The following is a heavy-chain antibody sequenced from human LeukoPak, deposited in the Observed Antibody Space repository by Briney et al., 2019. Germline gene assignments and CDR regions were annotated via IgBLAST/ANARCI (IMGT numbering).Heavy chain of an antibody. CDR3: GSLDSREDSSSRWGPLDI. V-gene: IGHV3-7*01. CDR2: IKQDRSEK. CDR1: GFTFTNYW. J-gene: IGHJ3*02. Sequence: SGGSLRLSCAASGFTFTNYWMSWVRQAPGKGLELVANIKQDRSEKYYVDSVKGRFTISRDNAKNSLYLQMNSLRTEDTAVYYCGSLDSREDSSSRWGPLDIWGQGTMVTVSS. D-gene: IGHD6-6*01.